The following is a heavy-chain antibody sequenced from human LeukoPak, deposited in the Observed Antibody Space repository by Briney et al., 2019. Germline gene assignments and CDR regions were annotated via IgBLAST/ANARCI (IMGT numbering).Heavy chain of an antibody. CDR1: GFTVSSKY. Sequence: PGGSLRLSCAASGFTVSSKYVSWVRQAPGKGLEWVSVIYSGGNTYYADSVKGRFTISRDKSKNTVNLQMNSLRAEDTAVYYCASGIEVGPIYFDYWGQGTLVTVSS. CDR3: ASGIEVGPIYFDY. CDR2: IYSGGNT. J-gene: IGHJ4*02. D-gene: IGHD6-19*01. V-gene: IGHV3-66*01.